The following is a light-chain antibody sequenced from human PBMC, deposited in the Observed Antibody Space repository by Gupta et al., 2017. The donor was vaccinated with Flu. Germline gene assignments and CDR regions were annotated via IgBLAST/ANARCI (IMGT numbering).Light chain of an antibody. CDR3: QVWDSSSDHPYV. CDR2: DDS. CDR1: NIGSNS. V-gene: IGLV3-21*02. Sequence: SYVLTQPTSVSVAPGQTARITCGGNNIGSNSVHWYQQKPGQAPVLVVYDDSDRPSGLPEGFSGSNSGNTATLTSSRVEAGDEADYYCQVWDSSSDHPYVFGTGTKVTVL. J-gene: IGLJ1*01.